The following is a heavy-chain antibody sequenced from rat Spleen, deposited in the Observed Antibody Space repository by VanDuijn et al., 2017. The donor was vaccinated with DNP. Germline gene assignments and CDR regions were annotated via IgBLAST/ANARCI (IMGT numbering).Heavy chain of an antibody. Sequence: EVQLVESGGGLVQPGRSLKLSCVASGFTFNNYWMTWIRQAPGKGLEWVASITNTGGSTYYPDSVKGRFTISRDNAKSTLYLQMNSLRSEDTATYYCTSWVNIAANVMDAWGQGASVTVSS. V-gene: IGHV5-31*01. CDR2: ITNTGGST. CDR3: TSWVNIAANVMDA. J-gene: IGHJ4*01. D-gene: IGHD1-2*01. CDR1: GFTFNNYW.